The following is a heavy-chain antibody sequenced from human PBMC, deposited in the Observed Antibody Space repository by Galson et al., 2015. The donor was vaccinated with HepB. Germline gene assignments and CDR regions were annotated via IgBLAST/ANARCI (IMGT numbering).Heavy chain of an antibody. J-gene: IGHJ4*02. CDR1: GFTFSSYA. V-gene: IGHV3-30-3*01. Sequence: SLRLSCAASGFTFSSYAMHWVRQAPGKGLEWVAVISYDGSNKYYADSVKGRFTISRDNSKNTLYLQMNSLRAEDTAVYYCARKHSYGSIDYWGQGTLVTVSS. CDR3: ARKHSYGSIDY. D-gene: IGHD5-18*01. CDR2: ISYDGSNK.